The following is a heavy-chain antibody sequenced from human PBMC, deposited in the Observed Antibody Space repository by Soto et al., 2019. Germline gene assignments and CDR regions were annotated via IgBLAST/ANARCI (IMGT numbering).Heavy chain of an antibody. Sequence: SETLSLTCTVSGGSVSSGSYYWSWIRQPPGKGLEWIGYIYYSGSTYYNPSLKSRVTISVDTSKNQFSLKLSSVTAADTAVYYCARFVTPYYYDSSGSFALDYWGQGTLVTVSS. J-gene: IGHJ4*02. V-gene: IGHV4-61*01. D-gene: IGHD3-22*01. CDR2: IYYSGST. CDR3: ARFVTPYYYDSSGSFALDY. CDR1: GGSVSSGSYY.